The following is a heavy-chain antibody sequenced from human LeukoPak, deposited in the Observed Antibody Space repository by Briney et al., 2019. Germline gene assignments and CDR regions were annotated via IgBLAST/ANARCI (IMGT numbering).Heavy chain of an antibody. D-gene: IGHD1-26*01. CDR2: ISTSSSYI. Sequence: GGSLRLSCAASGFTFSRNSMTWVRQAPGKGLEWVSSISTSSSYIYYADSVKGRFTISRDNAKNSLYLQMNSLRAEDTAVYYCARDRGATLYAFDIWGQGTMVTVSS. CDR3: ARDRGATLYAFDI. J-gene: IGHJ3*02. V-gene: IGHV3-21*01. CDR1: GFTFSRNS.